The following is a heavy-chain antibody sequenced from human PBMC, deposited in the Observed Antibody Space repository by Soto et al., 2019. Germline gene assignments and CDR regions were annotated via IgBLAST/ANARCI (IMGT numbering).Heavy chain of an antibody. J-gene: IGHJ4*02. CDR1: GYSFSSYG. D-gene: IGHD3-22*01. CDR3: ARDRLRGYDSSGFYS. CDR2: INTYNGNR. Sequence: QVQLVQSGAELRKPGASVKVSCKASGYSFSSYGINWVRQAPGQGLEWMGWINTYNGNRNYAQKFEDRVTMTTATDTNTVYMELRSLKSDDTAIYYCARDRLRGYDSSGFYSWGQGTLVTVSS. V-gene: IGHV1-18*01.